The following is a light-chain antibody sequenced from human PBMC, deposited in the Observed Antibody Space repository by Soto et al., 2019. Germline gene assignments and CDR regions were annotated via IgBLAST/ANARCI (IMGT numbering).Light chain of an antibody. J-gene: IGKJ4*01. V-gene: IGKV1-9*01. CDR1: QGMSTF. Sequence: DIQLTQSPSFLSPSVGDTVTITCRASQGMSTFLASYQQKPGKVPKLLIRSASTLQTDVPPRYSGGGSGTEFTLTISTLQPDDSGIYYCQQLNGYQLAFGGGTNVEIK. CDR3: QQLNGYQLA. CDR2: SAS.